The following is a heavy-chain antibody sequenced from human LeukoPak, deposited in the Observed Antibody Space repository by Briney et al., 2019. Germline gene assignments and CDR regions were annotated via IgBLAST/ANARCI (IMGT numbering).Heavy chain of an antibody. CDR1: GFTFSSYA. J-gene: IGHJ3*02. CDR2: ISLTSNDI. Sequence: GGSLRLSCAASGFTFSSYAMNWVRRAPGKGLEWVSSISLTSNDIYYAASVRGRFIISRDNAKNLLSLQMNSLRAEDTALYYCARGDTSLQRNDALDIWGQGTMVSVSS. CDR3: ARGDTSLQRNDALDI. D-gene: IGHD2/OR15-2a*01. V-gene: IGHV3-21*01.